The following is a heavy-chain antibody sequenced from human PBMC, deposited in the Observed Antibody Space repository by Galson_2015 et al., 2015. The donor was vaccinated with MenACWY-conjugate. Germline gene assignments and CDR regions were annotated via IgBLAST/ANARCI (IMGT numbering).Heavy chain of an antibody. D-gene: IGHD6-19*01. J-gene: IGHJ4*02. Sequence: VNLSLTCSISGASISTEYWSWIRQPPGKGLEWIGYIHYSGSTKYNPSLKTRITMSLDTSENQFSLKLSSVTAADTAVYYCARWVAVKMIEYCGQGTLVTVSS. V-gene: IGHV4-59*01. CDR3: ARWVAVKMIEY. CDR1: GASISTEY. CDR2: IHYSGST.